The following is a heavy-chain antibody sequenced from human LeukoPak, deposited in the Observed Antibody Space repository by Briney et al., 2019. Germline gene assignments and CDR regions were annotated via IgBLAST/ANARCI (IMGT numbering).Heavy chain of an antibody. CDR1: GGTFSSYA. CDR2: IIPIFGTA. Sequence: GSSVKVSCKASGGTFSSYASSWVRQAPGQGLEWMGGIIPIFGTANYAQKFQGRVTITADESTSTAYMKMSSLRSEDTAVYYCARELGPNWFDPWGQGTLVTVSS. V-gene: IGHV1-69*01. D-gene: IGHD1-26*01. CDR3: ARELGPNWFDP. J-gene: IGHJ5*02.